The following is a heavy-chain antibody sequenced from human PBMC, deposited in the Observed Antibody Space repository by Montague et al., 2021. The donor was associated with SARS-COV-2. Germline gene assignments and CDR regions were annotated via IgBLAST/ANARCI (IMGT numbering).Heavy chain of an antibody. CDR3: ARREYSYGWGD. D-gene: IGHD5-18*01. J-gene: IGHJ4*02. CDR1: GGSIGGSSDY. V-gene: IGHV4-39*01. Sequence: SETLSLTCTVTGGSIGGSSDYWGWIRQSPGKGLEWIAGVNYSGNTYYSPSLTSRLTISVDTSKNQFSLKLNSVAAADTALYYCARREYSYGWGDWGQGTLVTVSS. CDR2: VNYSGNT.